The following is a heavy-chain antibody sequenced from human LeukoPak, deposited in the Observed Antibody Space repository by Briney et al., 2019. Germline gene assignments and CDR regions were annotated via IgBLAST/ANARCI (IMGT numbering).Heavy chain of an antibody. V-gene: IGHV3-33*01. CDR1: GFTFSSYG. CDR3: AREVGPIAVAGTKVDY. J-gene: IGHJ4*02. CDR2: IWYDGSNK. Sequence: GSLRLSCAASGFTFSSYGMHWVRQAPGKGLERLAVIWYDGSNKYYADSVKGRFTISRDNSKNTLYLQMSSLRAEDTAVYYCAREVGPIAVAGTKVDYWGQGTLVTVSS. D-gene: IGHD6-19*01.